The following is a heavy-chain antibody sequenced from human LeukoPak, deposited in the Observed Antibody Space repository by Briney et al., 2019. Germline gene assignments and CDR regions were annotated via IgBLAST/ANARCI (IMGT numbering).Heavy chain of an antibody. CDR1: LGSHW. CDR2: IKEDGSQK. J-gene: IGHJ4*02. V-gene: IGHV3-7*01. Sequence: GGSLRLSCVGALGSHWMGWVRQAPGKGLEWVANIKEDGSQKYYMDSVRGRFTISRDNAKSSLFLQMNNLRVEDTAVYYCTRDQTWGQGTLVTVSS. CDR3: TRDQT.